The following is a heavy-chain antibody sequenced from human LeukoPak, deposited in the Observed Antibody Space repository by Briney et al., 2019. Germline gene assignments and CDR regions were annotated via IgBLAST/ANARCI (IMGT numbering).Heavy chain of an antibody. V-gene: IGHV3-48*03. CDR2: ISSSGSTI. CDR1: GFTFSSYE. J-gene: IGHJ4*02. CDR3: ARGVLRYFDWPRAYFDY. Sequence: GGSLRLSCAASGFTFSSYEMNWVRQAPGKGLEWVSYISSSGSTIYYADSVKGRFTISRDNAKNSLYLQMNSLRDEDTAVYYCARGVLRYFDWPRAYFDYWGQGTLVTVSS. D-gene: IGHD3-9*01.